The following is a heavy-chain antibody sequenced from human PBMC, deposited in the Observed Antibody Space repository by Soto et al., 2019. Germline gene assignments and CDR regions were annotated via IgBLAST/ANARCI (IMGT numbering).Heavy chain of an antibody. CDR3: ARATYSSSWYFRLCAFDI. CDR1: GGSISSGGYY. Sequence: QVQLQESGPGLVKPSQTLSLTCTVSGGSISSGGYYRSWIRQHPGKGLEWIGYIYYSGSTYYNPSLKSRVTISVDTSKNQFSLKLSSVTAADTAVYYCARATYSSSWYFRLCAFDIWGQGTMVTVSS. V-gene: IGHV4-31*03. D-gene: IGHD6-13*01. J-gene: IGHJ3*02. CDR2: IYYSGST.